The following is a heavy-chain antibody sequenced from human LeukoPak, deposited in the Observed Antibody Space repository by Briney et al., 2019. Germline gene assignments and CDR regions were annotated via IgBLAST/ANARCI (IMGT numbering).Heavy chain of an antibody. D-gene: IGHD6-13*01. J-gene: IGHJ4*02. CDR2: ISWDGGST. Sequence: GGSLRLSCAASGFTFDDYAMHWVRQAPGKGLEWVSLISWDGGSTYYADSVKGRFTISRDNSKNSLYLQMNSLRTEDTALYYCAKGRGSSSWARVYFDYWGQGTLVTVSS. V-gene: IGHV3-43*01. CDR3: AKGRGSSSWARVYFDY. CDR1: GFTFDDYA.